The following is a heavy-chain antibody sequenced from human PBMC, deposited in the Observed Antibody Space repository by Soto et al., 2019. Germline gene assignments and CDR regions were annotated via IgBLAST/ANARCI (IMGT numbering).Heavy chain of an antibody. V-gene: IGHV1-2*04. CDR3: ARDSHYDSGGPSVGLEFDAFDI. CDR2: INPNSGGT. Sequence: QVQLVQSGAEVKKPGASVKVSCKASGYTFTGYYMNWVRQAPGQGLEWMGWINPNSGGTNYAQKLQGWVTMTRDTSLSTAYMELSRLRSDDTAVYYCARDSHYDSGGPSVGLEFDAFDIWGQGTMVTVSS. D-gene: IGHD3-22*01. CDR1: GYTFTGYY. J-gene: IGHJ3*02.